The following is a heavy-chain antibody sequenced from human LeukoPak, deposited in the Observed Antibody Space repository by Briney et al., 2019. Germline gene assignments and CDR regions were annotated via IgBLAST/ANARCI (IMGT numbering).Heavy chain of an antibody. CDR3: ARDRSIAAAGRGHYYYYGMDV. Sequence: GGSLRLSCAASGFTVSSNYMSWVRQAPGKGLEWVSVIYSGGSTYYADSVKGRFTISRDNSKNTLYLQMNSLRAEDTAVYYCARDRSIAAAGRGHYYYYGMDVWGQGTTVTVSS. D-gene: IGHD6-13*01. CDR1: GFTVSSNY. V-gene: IGHV3-66*01. CDR2: IYSGGST. J-gene: IGHJ6*02.